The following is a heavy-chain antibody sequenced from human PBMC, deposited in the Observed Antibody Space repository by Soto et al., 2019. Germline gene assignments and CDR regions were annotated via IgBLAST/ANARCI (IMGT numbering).Heavy chain of an antibody. J-gene: IGHJ5*02. D-gene: IGHD4-4*01. V-gene: IGHV3-33*01. CDR1: GFTFSSHG. CDR2: IWYDGSNK. CDR3: VRWSDYRAAGP. Sequence: QVQLGESGGGVVQPGRSLRLSCAASGFTFSSHGMHWVRQAPGKGLEWVAVIWYDGSNKYYADSVKGRFTISRDNSKNMLYLKMNSLRAEDTAVYYCVRWSDYRAAGPWGQGTLVTVSS.